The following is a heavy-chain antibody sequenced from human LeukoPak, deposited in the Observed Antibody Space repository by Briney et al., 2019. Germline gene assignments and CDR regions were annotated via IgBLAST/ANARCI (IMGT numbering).Heavy chain of an antibody. V-gene: IGHV3-74*01. CDR1: GFTFSSYW. Sequence: GGSLRLSCAASGFTFSSYWMHWVRQAPGKGLVWVSRINSDGSSTSYADSVKGRFTISRDNAKNTLYLQMNSLRAEDTAVYYCARVHYYDSSGYYFDYWGPGTLVTVSS. D-gene: IGHD3-22*01. CDR3: ARVHYYDSSGYYFDY. CDR2: INSDGSST. J-gene: IGHJ4*02.